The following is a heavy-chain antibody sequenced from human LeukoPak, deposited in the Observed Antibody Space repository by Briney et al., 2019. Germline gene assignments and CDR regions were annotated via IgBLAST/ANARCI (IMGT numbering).Heavy chain of an antibody. CDR2: AYHSGST. CDR1: GAPISRYY. J-gene: IGHJ4*02. D-gene: IGHD5-24*01. V-gene: IGHV4-59*01. Sequence: SETLSLTCTVSGAPISRYYWGWIRQPPGKGLEWIGFAYHSGSTNYNPSLRSRVTISVDTSKNQFSLKLSSVTAADTAVYYCARGNGYNYYWGQGMLVTVSS. CDR3: ARGNGYNYY.